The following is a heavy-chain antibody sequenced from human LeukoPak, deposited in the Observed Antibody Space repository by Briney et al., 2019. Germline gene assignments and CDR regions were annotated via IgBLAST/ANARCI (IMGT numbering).Heavy chain of an antibody. CDR2: IKQDGSEK. J-gene: IGHJ5*02. CDR3: AKDAFRKLVDWFDP. CDR1: GFTFSSYW. Sequence: GGSLRLSCAASGFTFSSYWMSWVRQAPGKGLEWVANIKQDGSEKYYADSVKGRFTISRDNSKNTLYLQMNSLRAEDTAVYYCAKDAFRKLVDWFDPWGQGTLVTVSS. D-gene: IGHD6-6*01. V-gene: IGHV3-7*03.